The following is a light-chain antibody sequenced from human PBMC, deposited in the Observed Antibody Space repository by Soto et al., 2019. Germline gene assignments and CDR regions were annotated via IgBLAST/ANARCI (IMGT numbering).Light chain of an antibody. J-gene: IGKJ1*01. CDR1: ESVRHY. Sequence: EIVLTQSPATLSLAPGERATLSCRASESVRHYVAWYQQKPAQAPRLLIYDASNRATGIPARFSGSGSGTEFTLTISNLQSEDFAVYYCLQYNDWPRTFGQGTKVDMK. CDR3: LQYNDWPRT. V-gene: IGKV3-11*01. CDR2: DAS.